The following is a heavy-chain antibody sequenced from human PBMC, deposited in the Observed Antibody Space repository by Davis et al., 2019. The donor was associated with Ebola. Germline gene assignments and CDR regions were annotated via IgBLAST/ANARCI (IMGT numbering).Heavy chain of an antibody. CDR2: IWYDGSRE. D-gene: IGHD1-14*01. J-gene: IGHJ3*01. V-gene: IGHV3-33*01. CDR1: GFSFKTYG. CDR3: ARDPAIEQPLSTFDV. Sequence: PGGSLRLSCAASGFSFKTYGMHWVRQAPGKGLEWLAVIWYDGSREYIADSMKGRFTISRDNSRNTLFLQVNSLRVEDTAVYYCARDPAIEQPLSTFDVWGQGTTVTVAS.